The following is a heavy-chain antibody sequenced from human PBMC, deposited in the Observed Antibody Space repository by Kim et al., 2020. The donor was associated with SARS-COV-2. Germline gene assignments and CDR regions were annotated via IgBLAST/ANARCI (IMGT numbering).Heavy chain of an antibody. J-gene: IGHJ5*02. Sequence: GGSLRLSCAVSGFTFSHYAMNWVRQAPGTGLEWVASISASSTYIYYADSVQGRYTISRDNAENSLFLQMDSLRVDDTAVYYCARDANRGYCSGGYCWFDHWGQGTLVTVAS. CDR2: ISASSTYI. CDR3: ARDANRGYCSGGYCWFDH. D-gene: IGHD2-15*01. CDR1: GFTFSHYA. V-gene: IGHV3-21*01.